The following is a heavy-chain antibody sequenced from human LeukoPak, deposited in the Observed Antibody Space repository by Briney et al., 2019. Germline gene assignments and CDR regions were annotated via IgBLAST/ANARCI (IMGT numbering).Heavy chain of an antibody. D-gene: IGHD4-23*01. J-gene: IGHJ4*02. Sequence: GESLQISCQGSGYSFTSYWIGWVRPMPGKGLEWMGIIYPGDSDTRYSPSFQGQVTISADKSISTAYLQWSSLKASDTAMYYCARLAAATVVTPLDYWGQGTLVTVSS. CDR2: IYPGDSDT. V-gene: IGHV5-51*01. CDR1: GYSFTSYW. CDR3: ARLAAATVVTPLDY.